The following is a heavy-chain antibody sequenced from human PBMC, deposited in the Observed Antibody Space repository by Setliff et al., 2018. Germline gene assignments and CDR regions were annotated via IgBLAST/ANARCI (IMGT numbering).Heavy chain of an antibody. V-gene: IGHV2-70*04. D-gene: IGHD6-19*01. Sequence: SGPTLVNPTQTLTLTCTFSGFSLNTTGIRVNWIRQPPGKALEWIARVGWDDDKFYSPPLRTRLAISKDTSENQVVLTMTNMDPADTATYYCARSKGVAGIFDYWGQGTLVTVSS. CDR2: VGWDDDK. J-gene: IGHJ4*02. CDR3: ARSKGVAGIFDY. CDR1: GFSLNTTGIR.